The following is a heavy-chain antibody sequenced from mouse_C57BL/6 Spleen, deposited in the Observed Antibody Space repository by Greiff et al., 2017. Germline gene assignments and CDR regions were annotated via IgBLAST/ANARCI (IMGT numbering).Heavy chain of an antibody. V-gene: IGHV2-6*01. Sequence: VKLMESGPGLVAPSQSLSITCTVSGFSLTSYGVDWVRQSPGKGLEWLGVIWGVGSTNYNSALKSRLSISKDNSKSQVFLKMNSLQTDDTAMYYCARGGDYDGYAMDYWGQGTSVTVSS. CDR2: IWGVGST. D-gene: IGHD2-4*01. CDR3: ARGGDYDGYAMDY. CDR1: GFSLTSYG. J-gene: IGHJ4*01.